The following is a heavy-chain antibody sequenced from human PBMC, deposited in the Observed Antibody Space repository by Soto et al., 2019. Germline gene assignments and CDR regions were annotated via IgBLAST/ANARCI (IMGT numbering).Heavy chain of an antibody. Sequence: GSLRLSCAASGFTFSIYTMTWVRQAPGKGLEWVSASSGSGDSTYYADSVKGRFTISRDNSKNTLYLQMNSLRAEDTAVYYCARALGGSPYNWFDPWGQGTLVTVSS. D-gene: IGHD3-10*01. V-gene: IGHV3-23*01. CDR1: GFTFSIYT. CDR2: SSGSGDST. CDR3: ARALGGSPYNWFDP. J-gene: IGHJ5*02.